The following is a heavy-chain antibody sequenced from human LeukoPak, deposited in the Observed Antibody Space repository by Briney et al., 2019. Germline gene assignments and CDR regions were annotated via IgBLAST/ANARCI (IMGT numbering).Heavy chain of an antibody. J-gene: IGHJ4*02. V-gene: IGHV1-69*04. CDR1: GYTFTSYG. CDR3: ARLYDSSGYYRIAFDY. CDR2: FIPILGIA. D-gene: IGHD3-22*01. Sequence: SVKVSCKASGYTFTSYGISWVRQAPGQGLEWMGRFIPILGIANYAQKFQGRVTITADKSTSTAYMELSSLRSEDTAVYYCARLYDSSGYYRIAFDYWGQGTLVTVSS.